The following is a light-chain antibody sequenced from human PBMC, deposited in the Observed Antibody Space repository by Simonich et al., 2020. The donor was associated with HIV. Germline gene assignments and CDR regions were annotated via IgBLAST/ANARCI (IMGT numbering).Light chain of an antibody. CDR1: SSDVGSYNY. CDR2: EGT. CDR3: CSYVDSNTLV. V-gene: IGLV2-23*01. Sequence: QSALTQPPSASGSPGQSVTISCTGTSSDVGSYNYVSWYQPHPGKAPKLMIYEGTKRPSGVANRFAGSKSGNTASLTISGLQAEDEADYYCCSYVDSNTLVFGGGTKLTVL. J-gene: IGLJ2*01.